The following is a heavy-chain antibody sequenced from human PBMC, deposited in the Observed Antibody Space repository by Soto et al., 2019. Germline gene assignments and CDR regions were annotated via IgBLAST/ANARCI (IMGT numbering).Heavy chain of an antibody. CDR3: AKLRGSGGYFHY. D-gene: IGHD6-19*01. Sequence: EVQVLESGGGLVQPGGSLRLSCVASGFTFSDFAMSWVRQAPGKGLEWVSSISGSGGTIYYADSVKGRFTISRDNSNNTLYLQMHSRRADDTAVYFCAKLRGSGGYFHYWGQGTLVAVSS. CDR1: GFTFSDFA. CDR2: ISGSGGTI. J-gene: IGHJ4*02. V-gene: IGHV3-23*01.